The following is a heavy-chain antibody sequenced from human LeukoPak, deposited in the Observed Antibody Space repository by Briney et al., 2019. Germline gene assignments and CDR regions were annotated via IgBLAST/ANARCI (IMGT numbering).Heavy chain of an antibody. CDR2: IYYSGST. CDR3: ARGPHYGILTGYSYYFDY. Sequence: SETLSLICTASGGSISSYYWSWIRQPPGKGLEWIGYIYYSGSTNYNPSLKSRVTISVDTSKNQFSLKLSSVTAADAAVYYCARGPHYGILTGYSYYFDYWGQGTLVTVSS. J-gene: IGHJ4*02. D-gene: IGHD3-9*01. V-gene: IGHV4-59*01. CDR1: GGSISSYY.